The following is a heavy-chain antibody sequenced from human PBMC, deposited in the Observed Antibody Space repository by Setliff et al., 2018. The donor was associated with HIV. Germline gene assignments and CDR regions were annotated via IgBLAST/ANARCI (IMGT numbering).Heavy chain of an antibody. J-gene: IGHJ5*02. D-gene: IGHD3-22*01. Sequence: ASETLSLTCTVSGGSISNSRYYWSWIRQPPGKGLEWIGSIYYSGSTYYNPSLKSRVTISVDTSKNQFSLKLSSLTAADAAGYYCASRVYYYGSSGYLREEGFDPWGQGTLVTVSS. CDR3: ASRVYYYGSSGYLREEGFDP. V-gene: IGHV4-39*01. CDR1: GGSISNSRYY. CDR2: IYYSGST.